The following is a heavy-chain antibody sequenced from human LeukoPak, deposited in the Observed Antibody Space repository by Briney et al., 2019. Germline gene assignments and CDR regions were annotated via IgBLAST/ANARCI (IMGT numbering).Heavy chain of an antibody. CDR1: GYTFTGYY. CDR3: ARVVVGATTRGAFDI. Sequence: ASVKVSCKASGYTFTGYYMHWVRQAPGQGLEWMGWINPNSGGTNYAQKFQGRVTMTRDTSISTAYMELSRLRSDDTAVYYCARVVVGATTRGAFDIWGQGTMVTVSS. J-gene: IGHJ3*02. V-gene: IGHV1-2*02. D-gene: IGHD1-26*01. CDR2: INPNSGGT.